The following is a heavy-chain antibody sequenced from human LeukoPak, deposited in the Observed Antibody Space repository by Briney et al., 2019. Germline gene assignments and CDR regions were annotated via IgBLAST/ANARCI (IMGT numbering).Heavy chain of an antibody. J-gene: IGHJ4*02. Sequence: SVKVSCKASGGTFSSYAISWVRQAPGQGLEWMGGIIPIFGTANYAQKFQGRVTITADESTSTAYMELSSLRSEDTAVYYCARSLSGRDSSFDYWGQGTLVTVPS. CDR1: GGTFSSYA. D-gene: IGHD1-26*01. CDR2: IIPIFGTA. V-gene: IGHV1-69*13. CDR3: ARSLSGRDSSFDY.